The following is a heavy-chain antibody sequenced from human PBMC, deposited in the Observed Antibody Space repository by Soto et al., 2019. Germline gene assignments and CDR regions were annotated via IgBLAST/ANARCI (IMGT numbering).Heavy chain of an antibody. J-gene: IGHJ4*02. V-gene: IGHV3-23*01. CDR1: GFTFSSYA. CDR2: ISGSGGST. D-gene: IGHD6-13*01. Sequence: GGSLRLSCAASGFTFSSYAMSWVRQAPGKGLEWISAISGSGGSTYYAYSVKGRFTISRDNSKITLYLQMNSLRAEDTSVYYCAKMTPVYSSSWSAMFDYWGQGTLVTVSS. CDR3: AKMTPVYSSSWSAMFDY.